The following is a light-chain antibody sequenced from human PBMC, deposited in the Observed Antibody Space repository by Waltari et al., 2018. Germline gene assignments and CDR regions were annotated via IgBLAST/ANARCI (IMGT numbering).Light chain of an antibody. CDR1: QDIGTF. J-gene: IGKJ3*01. CDR3: QQANSFPFT. Sequence: DTQLTQSPSFLSASLGERVTITCRASQDIGTFLAWYQQKPGKAPNLLIFAASTLQSGVPSRFSGSGSGTEFTLTISSLQPEDFATYYCQQANSFPFTFGPGTKVDIK. CDR2: AAS. V-gene: IGKV1-9*01.